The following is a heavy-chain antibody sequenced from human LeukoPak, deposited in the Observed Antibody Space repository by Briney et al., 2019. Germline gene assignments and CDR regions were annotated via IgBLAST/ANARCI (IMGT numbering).Heavy chain of an antibody. CDR1: GFAFSSQA. V-gene: IGHV3-23*01. CDR2: ISDSGDST. CDR3: AKDARRSSGWYFFDH. Sequence: RTGGSLRLSCAASGFAFSSQAMGWVRQAPGKGLEWVSGISDSGDSTYYADSVKGRFTISRDNSKNTLYLQMNSLRAEDTAVYYCAKDARRSSGWYFFDHWGQGTLVTVSS. J-gene: IGHJ4*02. D-gene: IGHD6-19*01.